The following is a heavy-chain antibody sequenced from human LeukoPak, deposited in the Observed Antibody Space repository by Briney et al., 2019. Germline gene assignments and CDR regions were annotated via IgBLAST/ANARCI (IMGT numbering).Heavy chain of an antibody. Sequence: GGSLRLSCAASGFTFSSYSMNWVRQAPGKGLGWVSSISSSSSYIYYADSAKGRFTISRDNAKNSLYLQTNSLRAEDTAVYYCARANRGDAFDIWGQGTMVTVSS. D-gene: IGHD2/OR15-2a*01. CDR3: ARANRGDAFDI. CDR2: ISSSSSYI. V-gene: IGHV3-21*01. J-gene: IGHJ3*02. CDR1: GFTFSSYS.